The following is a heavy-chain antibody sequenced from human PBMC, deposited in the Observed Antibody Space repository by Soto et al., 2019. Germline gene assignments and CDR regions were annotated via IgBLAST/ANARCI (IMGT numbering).Heavy chain of an antibody. CDR3: AKASSRTSIAAPPWFDP. CDR1: GFTFDDYT. D-gene: IGHD6-6*01. CDR2: ISWDGGST. V-gene: IGHV3-43*01. J-gene: IGHJ5*02. Sequence: AGGSLRLSCAASGFTFDDYTMHWVRQAPGKGLEWVSLISWDGGSTYYADSVKGRFTISRDNSKNSLYLQMNSLRTEDTALYYCAKASSRTSIAAPPWFDPWGQGTLVTVSS.